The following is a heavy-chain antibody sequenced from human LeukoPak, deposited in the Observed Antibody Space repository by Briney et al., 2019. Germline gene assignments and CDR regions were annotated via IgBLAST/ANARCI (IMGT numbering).Heavy chain of an antibody. J-gene: IGHJ4*02. Sequence: PGRCLRLSCAASGFTFSSYGMHWGRHAPGKRLEWVAVIWYDGSNTYYADSVKGRFTISRDNSKNTLYVQMNSLRAEDTAVYYCARGDGYTLDYWGQGTLVTVSS. V-gene: IGHV3-33*01. CDR2: IWYDGSNT. CDR1: GFTFSSYG. D-gene: IGHD5-24*01. CDR3: ARGDGYTLDY.